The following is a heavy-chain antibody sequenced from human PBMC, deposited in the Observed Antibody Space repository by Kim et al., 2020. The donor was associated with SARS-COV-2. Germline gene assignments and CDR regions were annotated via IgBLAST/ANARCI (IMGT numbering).Heavy chain of an antibody. CDR1: GGTFSSYA. V-gene: IGHV1-69*13. CDR2: IIPIFGTA. CDR3: ARATLELWRRSDDAFDI. Sequence: SVKVSCKASGGTFSSYAISWVRQAPGQGLEWMGGIIPIFGTANYAQKFQGRVTITADESTSTAYMELSSLRSEDTAVYYCARATLELWRRSDDAFDIWGQGTMVTVSS. D-gene: IGHD5-18*01. J-gene: IGHJ3*02.